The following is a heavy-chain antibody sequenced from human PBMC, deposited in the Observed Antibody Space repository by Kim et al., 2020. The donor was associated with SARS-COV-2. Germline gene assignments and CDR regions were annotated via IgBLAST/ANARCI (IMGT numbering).Heavy chain of an antibody. CDR3: ARDLFVY. CDR1: GFTFGSYS. CDR2: ISSSSRTI. Sequence: GGSLRLSCAASGFTFGSYSMKWVRQAPGKGLEWVSYISSSSRTIYYADSVKGRFTISRDNAKNSLYLQMTSLRAEDTAVYYCARDLFVYWGQGTLVTVSS. J-gene: IGHJ4*02. V-gene: IGHV3-48*04.